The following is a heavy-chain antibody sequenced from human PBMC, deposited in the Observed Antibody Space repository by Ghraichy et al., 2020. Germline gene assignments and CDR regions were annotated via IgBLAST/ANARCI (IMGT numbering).Heavy chain of an antibody. V-gene: IGHV4-34*01. Sequence: SETLSLTCAVYGGSFSGYYWSWIRQPPGKGLEWIGEINHSGSTNYNPSLKSRVTISVDTSKNQFSLKLSSVTAADTAVYYCARGKGGRYYYDSSGYSYYFDYWGQGTLVTVSS. J-gene: IGHJ4*02. CDR1: GGSFSGYY. CDR2: INHSGST. CDR3: ARGKGGRYYYDSSGYSYYFDY. D-gene: IGHD3-22*01.